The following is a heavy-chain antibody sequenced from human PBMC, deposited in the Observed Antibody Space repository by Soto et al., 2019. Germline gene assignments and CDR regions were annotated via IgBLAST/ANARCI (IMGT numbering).Heavy chain of an antibody. CDR2: IYYSGST. J-gene: IGHJ5*02. CDR3: ARWWSGSRQGFDP. D-gene: IGHD3-3*01. CDR1: GGSISSDNYY. Sequence: QVQLQESGPGLVKPSQTLSLTCTVSGGSISSDNYYWSWIRQHPGKGLEWIGYIYYSGSTYYNPSLKSRVTISVDTSKNQFSLKLSSATAADTAVYYCARWWSGSRQGFDPWGQGTLVTVSS. V-gene: IGHV4-31*03.